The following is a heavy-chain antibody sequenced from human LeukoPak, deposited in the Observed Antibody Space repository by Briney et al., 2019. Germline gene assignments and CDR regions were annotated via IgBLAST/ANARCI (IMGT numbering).Heavy chain of an antibody. Sequence: SETLSLTCTVSGGSLSSGDYYWSWIRQPPGKGLEWMGYISYSGSPYYNPSLKSRVTLSVDTSKNQFSLKMSSVTAADTAVYYCARGGDSYEQCFQHWGQGTLVTVSS. V-gene: IGHV4-30-4*01. CDR3: ARGGDSYEQCFQH. CDR2: ISYSGSP. J-gene: IGHJ1*01. CDR1: GGSLSSGDYY. D-gene: IGHD5-18*01.